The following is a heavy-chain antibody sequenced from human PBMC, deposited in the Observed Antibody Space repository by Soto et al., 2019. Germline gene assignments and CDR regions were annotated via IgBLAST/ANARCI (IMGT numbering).Heavy chain of an antibody. Sequence: PGGSLRLSCAASGLTFSSYAMTWVLQAPGKGLEWVSAIGGSTSSTYYADSVKGRFTISRDNSKNTLYLQMNSLRAEDTAVYYCAKDLYGDYGATGEDWGQGTLVTVPQ. J-gene: IGHJ4*02. V-gene: IGHV3-23*01. CDR3: AKDLYGDYGATGED. D-gene: IGHD4-17*01. CDR2: IGGSTSST. CDR1: GLTFSSYA.